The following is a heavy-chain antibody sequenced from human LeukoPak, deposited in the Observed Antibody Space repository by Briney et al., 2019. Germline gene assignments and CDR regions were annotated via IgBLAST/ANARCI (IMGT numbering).Heavy chain of an antibody. CDR1: GFTFSNYG. CDR3: ARGGYSSGWVDY. V-gene: IGHV3-64*01. Sequence: PGGSLRLSCAASGFTFSNYGMHWVRQAPGKGLEYVSAISSNGGSTYYANSVKGRFTISRDNSKNTLYLQMGSLRAEDMAVYYCARGGYSSGWVDYWGQGTLVTVSS. D-gene: IGHD6-19*01. CDR2: ISSNGGST. J-gene: IGHJ4*02.